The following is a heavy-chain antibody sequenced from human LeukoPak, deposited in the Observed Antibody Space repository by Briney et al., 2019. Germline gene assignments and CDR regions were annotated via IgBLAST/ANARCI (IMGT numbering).Heavy chain of an antibody. J-gene: IGHJ4*02. CDR1: GGSFSGYY. CDR3: ARRDCSSTSCQRFDY. CDR2: INHSGST. V-gene: IGHV4-34*01. Sequence: SETLSLTCAVYGGSFSGYYWSWIRQPPGKGLEWIGEINHSGSTNYNPSLKSRVTISVDTSKNQFSLKLSSVTAADTAVYYCARRDCSSTSCQRFDYWGQGTLVTVSS. D-gene: IGHD2-2*01.